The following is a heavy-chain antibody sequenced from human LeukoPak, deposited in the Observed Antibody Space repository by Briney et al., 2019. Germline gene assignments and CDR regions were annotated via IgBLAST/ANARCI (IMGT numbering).Heavy chain of an antibody. D-gene: IGHD3-22*01. CDR2: INPNSGGT. CDR1: GGTFSSYA. CDR3: ARDLAYYYDSSGFSRYDAFDI. Sequence: ASVKVSCKASGGTFSSYAISWVRQAPGQGLEWMGWINPNSGGTNYAQKFQGRVTMTRDTSISTAYMELSRLRSDDTAVYYCARDLAYYYDSSGFSRYDAFDIWGQGTMVTVSS. V-gene: IGHV1-2*02. J-gene: IGHJ3*02.